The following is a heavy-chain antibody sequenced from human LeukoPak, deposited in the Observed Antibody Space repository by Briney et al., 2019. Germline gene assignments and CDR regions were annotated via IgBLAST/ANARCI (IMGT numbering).Heavy chain of an antibody. V-gene: IGHV1-8*01. D-gene: IGHD1-1*01. CDR1: GYTFTSHD. CDR3: ARAGGHNWNDNFDY. J-gene: IGHJ4*02. CDR2: MNPNSGNT. Sequence: ASVKVSCKASGYTFTSHDINWVRRATGQGLEWMGWMNPNSGNTGYAQKFQGRVTMTRNTSISTAYMELSSLRSEDTAVYYCARAGGHNWNDNFDYWGQGTLVTVSS.